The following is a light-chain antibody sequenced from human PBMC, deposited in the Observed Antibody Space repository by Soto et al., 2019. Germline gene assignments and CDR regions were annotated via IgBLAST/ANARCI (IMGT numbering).Light chain of an antibody. V-gene: IGKV4-1*01. CDR2: WAS. J-gene: IGKJ4*01. CDR3: QQYFSTLAFT. Sequence: DIVMTQSPDSLAVSLGERATINCKSSQTLLNFSNNKNCLAWYQQKPGQPPKVLIYWASTRESGVPDRFSGSGSGTDFTLTISSLQAEDVAVYYCQQYFSTLAFTFGGGTKVEIK. CDR1: QTLLNFSNNKNC.